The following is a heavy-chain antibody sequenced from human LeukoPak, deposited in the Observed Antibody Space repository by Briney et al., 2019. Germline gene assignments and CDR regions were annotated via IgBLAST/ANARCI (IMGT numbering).Heavy chain of an antibody. Sequence: GASVKVSCKASGYTFTSYGISWVRQAPGQGLEWMGWISAYNGNTNYAQKLQGRVTMTTDTSTSTAYMELRSLRSDDTAVYYCATSAHLRYFDWSSFDYWGQGTLVTVSS. CDR2: ISAYNGNT. V-gene: IGHV1-18*01. CDR1: GYTFTSYG. CDR3: ATSAHLRYFDWSSFDY. D-gene: IGHD3-9*01. J-gene: IGHJ4*02.